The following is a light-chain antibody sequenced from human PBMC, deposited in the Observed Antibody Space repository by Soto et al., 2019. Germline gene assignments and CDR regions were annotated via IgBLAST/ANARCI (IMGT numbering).Light chain of an antibody. Sequence: DIQMTQSPSTLSASVGDRVTITCRASQTISSSLDWYQQKPAKAPKRLIYKASTLHSGVPSRFSGGGSGTDFTLTISSLQPEDFATYYCQQVNVYPTTFGGGTKVDIK. CDR1: QTISSS. V-gene: IGKV1-5*03. CDR3: QQVNVYPTT. CDR2: KAS. J-gene: IGKJ4*01.